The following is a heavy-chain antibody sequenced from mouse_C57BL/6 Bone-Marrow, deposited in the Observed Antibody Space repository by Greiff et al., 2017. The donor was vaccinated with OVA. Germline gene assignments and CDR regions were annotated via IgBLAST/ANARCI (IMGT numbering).Heavy chain of an antibody. D-gene: IGHD1-1*01. CDR2: IHPCSGYT. CDR3: ARISSSSSYFDY. CDR1: GYTFTSYW. J-gene: IGHJ2*01. Sequence: VQLQQSGAELAKPGASVKLSCKASGYTFTSYWMHWVKQRPGQGLEWIGYIHPCSGYTKYNQKFKDKATLTADKSSSTAYMQLSSLTYEDSAVDYCARISSSSSYFDYWGQGTTLTVSS. V-gene: IGHV1-7*01.